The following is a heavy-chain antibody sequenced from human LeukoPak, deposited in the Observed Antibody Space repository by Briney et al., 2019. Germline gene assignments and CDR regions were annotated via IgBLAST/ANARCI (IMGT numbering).Heavy chain of an antibody. Sequence: GGSLRLSCAAPGFTFNTYDMNWVRQAPGKGLEWVSTIRSSSSNMYYADSVKGRFTISRDNAKNSLCLQMNSLRAEDTAVYYCARGSTVTTNPLFDYWGQGTLVTVSS. J-gene: IGHJ4*02. V-gene: IGHV3-21*01. CDR1: GFTFNTYD. CDR2: IRSSSSNM. D-gene: IGHD4-17*01. CDR3: ARGSTVTTNPLFDY.